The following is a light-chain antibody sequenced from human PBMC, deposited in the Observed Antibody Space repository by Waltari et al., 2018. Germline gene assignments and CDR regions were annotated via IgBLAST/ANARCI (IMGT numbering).Light chain of an antibody. CDR3: KQYNTY. CDR2: KAS. V-gene: IGKV1-5*03. J-gene: IGKJ2*01. CDR1: QSISAW. Sequence: DIQMTQSPSTLSASVGDRVTITCRASQSISAWLAWYQQKPGEAPKLLIYKASNLQSGVPSRFSVSGSGTEFTLTISSLQPDDFATYYCKQYNTYFVHGTKLEIK.